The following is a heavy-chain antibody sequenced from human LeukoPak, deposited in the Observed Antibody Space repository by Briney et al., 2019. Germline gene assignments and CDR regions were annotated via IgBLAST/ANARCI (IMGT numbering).Heavy chain of an antibody. D-gene: IGHD3-9*01. CDR3: AKARLRYFDWLFNY. CDR2: ISGSGGST. J-gene: IGHJ4*02. CDR1: GFTFGGYS. Sequence: GGSLRLSCAASGFTFGGYSMTWVRQAPGKGLEWVSAISGSGGSTYYADSVKGRFTISRDNSKNTLYLQMNSLRAEDTAVYYCAKARLRYFDWLFNYWGQGTLVTVSS. V-gene: IGHV3-23*01.